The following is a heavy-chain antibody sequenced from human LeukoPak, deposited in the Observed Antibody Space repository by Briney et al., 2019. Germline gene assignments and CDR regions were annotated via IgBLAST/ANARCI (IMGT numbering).Heavy chain of an antibody. CDR2: IYTRGST. J-gene: IGHJ3*02. V-gene: IGHV4-4*07. D-gene: IGHD3-22*01. CDR3: ARRHYYDSRGAFDI. CDR1: GGSFSTYY. Sequence: SETLSLTCTVSGGSFSTYYWSWIRQPAGKGLEWIGHIYTRGSTNYNPSLKSRVTVSVDTSKNQFSLKLSSVTAADTAVYYCARRHYYDSRGAFDIWGQGTMVTVSS.